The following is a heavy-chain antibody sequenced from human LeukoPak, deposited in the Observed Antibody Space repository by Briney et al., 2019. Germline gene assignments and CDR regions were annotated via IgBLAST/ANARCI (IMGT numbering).Heavy chain of an antibody. J-gene: IGHJ5*02. D-gene: IGHD3-3*01. V-gene: IGHV3-48*01. CDR3: TRYDSSRFDP. CDR2: ISSSSSNI. CDR1: GFTFSSYS. Sequence: PGGSLRLSCAASGFTFSSYSMSWVRQAPGRGLEWVSYISSSSSNIYYADSVKGRFTISRDNAKNSLYLQLNSLRVEDTAVYHCTRYDSSRFDPWGQGTLVIVSA.